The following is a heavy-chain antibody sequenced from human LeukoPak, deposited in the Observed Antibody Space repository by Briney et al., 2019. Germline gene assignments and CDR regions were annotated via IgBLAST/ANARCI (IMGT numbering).Heavy chain of an antibody. CDR2: IIPILGIA. V-gene: IGHV1-69*04. Sequence: SVKVSCKTSGGTFSSSAISWVRQAPGQGLEWMGRIIPILGIANYAQKFQGRVTITADKSTSTAYIELSRLTSDDTAMYYCARDRTSGYNWFDPWGQGTLVTVSS. CDR3: ARDRTSGYNWFDP. J-gene: IGHJ5*02. D-gene: IGHD3-22*01. CDR1: GGTFSSSA.